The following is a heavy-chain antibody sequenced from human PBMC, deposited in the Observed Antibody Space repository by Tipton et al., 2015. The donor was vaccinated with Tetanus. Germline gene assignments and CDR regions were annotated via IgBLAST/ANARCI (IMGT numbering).Heavy chain of an antibody. D-gene: IGHD3-10*01. CDR1: GFIVSSHY. Sequence: SLRLSCVASGFIVSSHYMSWVRQAPGKGLEWVANIKQDGNEKYHVDSVKGRFTISRDNGKNLLYLQMNSLRVEDTAVYYCARDPHTIRTGNHRGFAYWGQGTKVTVSS. CDR3: ARDPHTIRTGNHRGFAY. CDR2: IKQDGNEK. V-gene: IGHV3-7*03. J-gene: IGHJ4*02.